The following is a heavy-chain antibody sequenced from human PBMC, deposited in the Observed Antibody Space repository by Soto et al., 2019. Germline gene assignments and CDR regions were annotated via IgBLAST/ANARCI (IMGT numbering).Heavy chain of an antibody. D-gene: IGHD5-12*01. J-gene: IGHJ4*02. Sequence: QVQLVQSGAEVKKPGASIKVACKASGYVFSDYYIHWFRQAPGHGLEWVAVINPRGGVTRYAQKVQGRLAVTSDTSTSTVYMQLSSLRSDDTAVFYCGKSDGFDGGGDSWGQGTLVTVSS. CDR1: GYVFSDYY. CDR3: GKSDGFDGGGDS. V-gene: IGHV1-46*01. CDR2: INPRGGVT.